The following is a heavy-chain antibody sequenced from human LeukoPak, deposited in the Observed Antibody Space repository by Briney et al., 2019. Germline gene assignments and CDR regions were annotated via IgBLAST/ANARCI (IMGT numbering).Heavy chain of an antibody. CDR1: GFTFSSYD. CDR2: IGTAGDT. V-gene: IGHV3-13*01. CDR3: ARGGSYYDSNQFDP. Sequence: GGSLRLSCAASGFTFSSYDMHWVRQATGKGLEWVSAIGTAGDTYYPGSVKGRFTISRENAKNSLYLQMSSLRAGDTAVYYCARGGSYYDSNQFDPWGQGTLVTVSS. J-gene: IGHJ5*02. D-gene: IGHD3-22*01.